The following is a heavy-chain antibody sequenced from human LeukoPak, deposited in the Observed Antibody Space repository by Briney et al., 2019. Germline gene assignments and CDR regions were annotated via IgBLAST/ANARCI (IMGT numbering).Heavy chain of an antibody. V-gene: IGHV3-21*06. J-gene: IGHJ6*02. CDR3: AREPYSSGSYGMDV. D-gene: IGHD6-19*01. CDR2: ISGSSSYI. Sequence: GGSLRLSCAASGFTFSSYSINWVRQAPGKGLEWLSSISGSSSYIFYAGSVKGRFTISRDNAKNSLYLQMNSLRAEDTAVCYCAREPYSSGSYGMDVWGQGTTVTVSS. CDR1: GFTFSSYS.